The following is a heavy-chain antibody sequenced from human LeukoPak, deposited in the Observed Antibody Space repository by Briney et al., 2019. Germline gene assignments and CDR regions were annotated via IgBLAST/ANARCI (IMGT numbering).Heavy chain of an antibody. D-gene: IGHD5-18*01. J-gene: IGHJ6*02. V-gene: IGHV3-43*02. CDR2: ISGGGGST. CDR1: GFTFDDYA. CDR3: AKSFSPAVVPPGFYYYYGMDV. Sequence: GGSLRLSCAASGFTFDDYAMQWVGHAPGKGLEGVLLISGGGGSTYYADSVKGRFTRSRDKSKDSMYLKMKRLRTKDTALCYCAKSFSPAVVPPGFYYYYGMDVWGQGTTVTVSS.